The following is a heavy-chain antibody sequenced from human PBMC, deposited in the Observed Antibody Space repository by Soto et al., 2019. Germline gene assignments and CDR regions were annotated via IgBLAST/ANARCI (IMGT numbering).Heavy chain of an antibody. Sequence: SETLSLTCAVYGGSFSGYYWSWIRQPPGKGLEWIGEINHSGSTNYNPSLKSRVTISVDTSKNQFSLKLSSVTAADTAVYYCARVGDYGGTKCDYWGQGTLVTVS. CDR2: INHSGST. J-gene: IGHJ4*02. CDR1: GGSFSGYY. V-gene: IGHV4-34*01. D-gene: IGHD4-17*01. CDR3: ARVGDYGGTKCDY.